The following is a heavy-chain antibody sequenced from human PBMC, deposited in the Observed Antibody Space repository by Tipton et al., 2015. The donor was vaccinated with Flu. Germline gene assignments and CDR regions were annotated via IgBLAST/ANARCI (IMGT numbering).Heavy chain of an antibody. V-gene: IGHV4-59*08. J-gene: IGHJ4*02. CDR2: IYYRGST. CDR1: GGSISSYY. Sequence: TLSLTCTVSGGSISSYYWSWIRQPPGKGLEWIGYIYYRGSTNYNPSLKSRVTISVDTSKNQFSLKLGSVTAADTAVYYCAAQGFGELSPRDWGQGTLVTVSS. D-gene: IGHD3-10*01. CDR3: AAQGFGELSPRD.